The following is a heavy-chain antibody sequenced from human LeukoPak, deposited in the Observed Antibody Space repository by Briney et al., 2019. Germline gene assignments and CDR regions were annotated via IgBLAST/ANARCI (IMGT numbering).Heavy chain of an antibody. J-gene: IGHJ4*02. Sequence: PGRSLRLSCAASGFTFDDYAMHWVRQAPGKGLEWVSGISWNSGSIGYADSVKGRFTTSRDNAKNSLYLQMNSLRAEDTALYYCAKARRPSSGWYVGTYYFDYWGQGTLVTVSS. V-gene: IGHV3-9*01. D-gene: IGHD6-19*01. CDR1: GFTFDDYA. CDR2: ISWNSGSI. CDR3: AKARRPSSGWYVGTYYFDY.